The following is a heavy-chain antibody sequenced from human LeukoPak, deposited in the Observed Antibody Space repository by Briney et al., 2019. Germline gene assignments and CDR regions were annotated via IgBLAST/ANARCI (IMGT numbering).Heavy chain of an antibody. CDR2: ISYIGST. Sequence: SETLSLTCSVSGGSISSYYWTWIRQPPGKGLEWIGYISYIGSTNYNPSLKSRVTISVDTSNNQFSLKLSSVSAADTAVYYCARIGRGYSGGWAIDYGGQGTLVTVS. D-gene: IGHD6-19*01. V-gene: IGHV4-59*01. CDR3: ARIGRGYSGGWAIDY. J-gene: IGHJ4*02. CDR1: GGSISSYY.